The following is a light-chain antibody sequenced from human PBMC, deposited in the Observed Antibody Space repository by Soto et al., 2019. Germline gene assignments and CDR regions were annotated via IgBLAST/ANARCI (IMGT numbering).Light chain of an antibody. V-gene: IGKV3-15*01. CDR3: QQYNNWRT. Sequence: MTQCPATLSVSAGERATLSCRASQSVTANLAWYQHKPGQSPRLLISDASTGASGIPPSFSGSASGTDFPLTIDRLPSEDSAVYYCQQYNNWRTFGHGTKVDIK. CDR1: QSVTAN. J-gene: IGKJ1*01. CDR2: DAS.